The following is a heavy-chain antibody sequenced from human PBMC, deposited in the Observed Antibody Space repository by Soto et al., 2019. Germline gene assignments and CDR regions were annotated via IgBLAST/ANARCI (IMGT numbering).Heavy chain of an antibody. Sequence: QVQFVQSGAEVKEPGASVKVSCKASGYTFTSYGLHWVRQAPGQSLEWMGWINPDNGDTNHSQKFQGRVTITRDTSASTAYMELRSLRYEDTAVYYCARDEGDRAFDIWGQGTTVTVSS. D-gene: IGHD2-21*01. CDR2: INPDNGDT. J-gene: IGHJ3*02. V-gene: IGHV1-3*01. CDR3: ARDEGDRAFDI. CDR1: GYTFTSYG.